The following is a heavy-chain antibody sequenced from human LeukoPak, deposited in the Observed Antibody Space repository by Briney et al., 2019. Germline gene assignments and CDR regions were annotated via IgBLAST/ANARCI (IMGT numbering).Heavy chain of an antibody. CDR3: ARGLPNRSVVVVPAAFDF. D-gene: IGHD2-2*01. V-gene: IGHV4-39*07. CDR2: IYYTETTATT. J-gene: IGHJ4*02. CDR1: GVSIRSSGDY. Sequence: SETLSLTCGVSGVSIRSSGDYWGWIRQPPGKGLEWIGSIYYTETTATTSYTPSLRGRVTISLDTSKNHFSLNLTFVTAADTAIYYCARGLPNRSVVVVPAAFDFWGQGSRVTVSS.